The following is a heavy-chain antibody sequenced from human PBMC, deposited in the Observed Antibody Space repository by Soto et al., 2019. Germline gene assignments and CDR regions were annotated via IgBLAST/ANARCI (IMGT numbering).Heavy chain of an antibody. J-gene: IGHJ4*02. V-gene: IGHV3-30*02. CDR2: MSYDGSDT. CDR3: TIVRVADSALDH. CDR1: GFIFSNNG. Sequence: GGSLRLSCVASGFIFSNNGMDWVRQTPGKGLEWVAFMSYDGSDTFYADSVKGRFTISRDNSKNTLFLHMSNLRAEDTAMYYCTIVRVADSALDHWGQGTLVTVSS. D-gene: IGHD3-10*02.